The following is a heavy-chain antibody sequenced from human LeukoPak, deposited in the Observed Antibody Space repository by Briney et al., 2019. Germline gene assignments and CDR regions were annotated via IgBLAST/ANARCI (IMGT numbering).Heavy chain of an antibody. D-gene: IGHD6-19*01. Sequence: SQTLSLTCTVSGGSISSGGYYWSWIRQHPGKGLEWIGYIYYSGSTNYNPSLKSRVTISVDTSKNQFSLKLSSVTAADTAVYYCASVGYSSGWHFFDYWGQGTLVTVSS. CDR3: ASVGYSSGWHFFDY. CDR2: IYYSGST. CDR1: GGSISSGGYY. J-gene: IGHJ4*02. V-gene: IGHV4-31*03.